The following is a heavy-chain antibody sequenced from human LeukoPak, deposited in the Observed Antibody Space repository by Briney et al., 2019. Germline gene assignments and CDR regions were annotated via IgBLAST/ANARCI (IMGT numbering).Heavy chain of an antibody. J-gene: IGHJ4*02. CDR3: ARVNCSSTSCRSKFLDY. CDR2: MNPNSGNT. Sequence: ASVKVSCKASGYTFTNYDINWVRQATGQGLAWMGWMNPNSGNTGYAQKFQDRVTMTRNTSISTAYMELSSLRSEDTAFYYCARVNCSSTSCRSKFLDYWGQGTLVTVSS. D-gene: IGHD2-2*01. V-gene: IGHV1-8*01. CDR1: GYTFTNYD.